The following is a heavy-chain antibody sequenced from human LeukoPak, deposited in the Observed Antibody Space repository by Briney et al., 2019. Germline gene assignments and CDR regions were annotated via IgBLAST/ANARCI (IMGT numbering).Heavy chain of an antibody. J-gene: IGHJ4*02. CDR2: ISGSGGST. Sequence: GGSLRLSCAASGFTFSSYAMSWVRQAPGKGLEWVSAISGSGGSTYYADSVKGRFTISRDNSKNTLYLQMNSLRAEDTAVYYCARDPFGDYAPFWGQGTLVTVSS. CDR3: ARDPFGDYAPF. D-gene: IGHD4-17*01. V-gene: IGHV3-23*01. CDR1: GFTFSSYA.